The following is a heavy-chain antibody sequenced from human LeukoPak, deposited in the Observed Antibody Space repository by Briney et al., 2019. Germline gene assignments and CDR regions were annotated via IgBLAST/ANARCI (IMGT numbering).Heavy chain of an antibody. CDR3: AKDPRYDSSGYYFDY. V-gene: IGHV3-66*01. CDR1: EFSVGSNY. Sequence: PGGSLRLSCAASEFSVGSNYMTWVRQAPGKGLEWVSLIYSGGSTYYADSVKGRFTISRDNSKNTLYLQMNSLRAEDTAVYYCAKDPRYDSSGYYFDYWGQGTLVTVSS. J-gene: IGHJ4*02. D-gene: IGHD3-22*01. CDR2: IYSGGST.